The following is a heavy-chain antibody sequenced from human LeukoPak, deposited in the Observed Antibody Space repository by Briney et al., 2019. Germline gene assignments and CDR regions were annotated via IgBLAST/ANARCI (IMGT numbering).Heavy chain of an antibody. CDR1: GGSIGNYY. D-gene: IGHD6-19*01. CDR2: IYSSGRT. Sequence: SETLSLTCTVSGGSIGNYYWSWIRQPAGRGLEWIGRIYSSGRTNYNPSLKSRVTMSVDTSKNQFSLTLNSVTAADTAVYYCARGEWYSSGWYPFDYWGQGTLVTVSS. V-gene: IGHV4-4*07. J-gene: IGHJ4*02. CDR3: ARGEWYSSGWYPFDY.